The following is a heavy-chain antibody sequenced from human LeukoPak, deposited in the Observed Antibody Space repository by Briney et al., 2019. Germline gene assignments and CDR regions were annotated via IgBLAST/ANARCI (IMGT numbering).Heavy chain of an antibody. Sequence: GGSLRLSCAASGFTFSRYWMSWVRQAPGKGLECVANIKQDGSEKYYVDSVKGRFTISRDNAKNSLYLQMNSLRAEDTAVYYCARDGYDILTALDQWGQGTLVTVSS. J-gene: IGHJ4*02. CDR1: GFTFSRYW. CDR3: ARDGYDILTALDQ. V-gene: IGHV3-7*01. CDR2: IKQDGSEK. D-gene: IGHD3-9*01.